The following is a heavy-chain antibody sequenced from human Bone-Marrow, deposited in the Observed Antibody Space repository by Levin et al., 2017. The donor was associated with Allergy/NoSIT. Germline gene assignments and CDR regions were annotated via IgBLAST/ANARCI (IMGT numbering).Heavy chain of an antibody. CDR2: INAGNGNT. CDR3: ARGEYCSGGSCYREWFDP. CDR1: GYTFTSYA. J-gene: IGHJ5*02. Sequence: ASVKVSCKASGYTFTSYAMHWVRQAPGQRLEWMGWINAGNGNTKYSQKFQGRVTITRDTSASTAYMELSSLRSEDTAVYYCARGEYCSGGSCYREWFDPWGQGTLVTVSS. D-gene: IGHD2-15*01. V-gene: IGHV1-3*01.